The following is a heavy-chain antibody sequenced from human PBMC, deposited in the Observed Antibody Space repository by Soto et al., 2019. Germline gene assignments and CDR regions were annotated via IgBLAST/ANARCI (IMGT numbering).Heavy chain of an antibody. V-gene: IGHV4-59*01. CDR3: ARDGYDGSGSPYPAF. Sequence: PSETLSLTCTVSGASMSEYFRSWIRQSPGKGLEWIGYIYYLGSTDYNPSLKSRVTISVDTSKRQFSLRLTSVTAADTAVYYCARDGYDGSGSPYPAFWGPGTQVTVSS. CDR2: IYYLGST. CDR1: GASMSEYF. D-gene: IGHD3-10*01. J-gene: IGHJ4*02.